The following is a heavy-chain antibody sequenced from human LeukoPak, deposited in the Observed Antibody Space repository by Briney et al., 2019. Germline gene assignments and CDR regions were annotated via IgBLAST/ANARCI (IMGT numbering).Heavy chain of an antibody. CDR2: ISSSSSYI. D-gene: IGHD3-3*01. V-gene: IGHV3-21*01. CDR3: ARLYDFWTAYSDY. J-gene: IGHJ4*02. CDR1: GFTLSNHW. Sequence: GGSLRLSCAASGFTLSNHWMIWVRQAPGKGLEWVSSISSSSSYIYYADSVKGRFTISRDNAKNSLYLQMNSLRAEDTAVYYCARLYDFWTAYSDYWGQGTLVTVSS.